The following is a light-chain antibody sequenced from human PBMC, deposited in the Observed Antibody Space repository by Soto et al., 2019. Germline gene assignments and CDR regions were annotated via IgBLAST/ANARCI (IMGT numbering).Light chain of an antibody. V-gene: IGKV1-39*01. Sequence: DIQMTQSPSSLSASVGDRVTINCRASQSIVTYLNWYQQRPGQAPKLLIYVASRLQSGVPPRFSGGGSGTDFTLTISSLQPDDFATYYCQQSYNYPLTFGGGTKVEI. CDR2: VAS. CDR1: QSIVTY. CDR3: QQSYNYPLT. J-gene: IGKJ4*01.